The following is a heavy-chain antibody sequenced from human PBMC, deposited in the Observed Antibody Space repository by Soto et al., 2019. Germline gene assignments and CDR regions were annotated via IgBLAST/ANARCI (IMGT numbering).Heavy chain of an antibody. J-gene: IGHJ3*02. D-gene: IGHD4-17*01. CDR3: ARATVVTPGDFSPFDI. CDR2: ISSSGSTI. Sequence: KAGGSLRLSCAASGFTFSDYYMSWIRQAPGKGLEWVSYISSSGSTIYYADSVKGRFTISRDNAKNSLYLQMNSLRAEDTAVYYCARATVVTPGDFSPFDIWGQGTMVTVSS. V-gene: IGHV3-11*01. CDR1: GFTFSDYY.